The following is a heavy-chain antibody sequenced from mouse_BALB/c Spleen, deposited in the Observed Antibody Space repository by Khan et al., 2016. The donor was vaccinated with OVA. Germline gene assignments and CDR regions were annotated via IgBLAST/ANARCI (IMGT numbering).Heavy chain of an antibody. CDR3: ARRTKGYAMDY. CDR2: INPRSGYT. J-gene: IGHJ4*01. CDR1: GYTFTSNT. D-gene: IGHD2-14*01. Sequence: VELVESGAELARPGASVKMSCEASGYTFTSNTMHWVKQRPGQGLEWIGYINPRSGYTNYNQKFKDKATLTADKSSSTAYMQLSSLTSEDSAVYYCARRTKGYAMDYWGQGTSVIVSS. V-gene: IGHV1-4*01.